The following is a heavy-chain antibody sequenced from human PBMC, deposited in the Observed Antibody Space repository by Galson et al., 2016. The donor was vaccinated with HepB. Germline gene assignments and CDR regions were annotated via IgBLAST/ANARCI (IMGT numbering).Heavy chain of an antibody. J-gene: IGHJ5*02. CDR2: ISSDSGTI. D-gene: IGHD1-26*01. Sequence: SLRLSCAASKFTFSTYTMNWVRQAPGKGLEWVSYISSDSGTIYYADSVKGRFTISRDNAKNSLYLQMNGLRAEDTAVYYCARTAFSYSGSYWWFHPWGQGTLVTVSS. CDR3: ARTAFSYSGSYWWFHP. V-gene: IGHV3-48*01. CDR1: KFTFSTYT.